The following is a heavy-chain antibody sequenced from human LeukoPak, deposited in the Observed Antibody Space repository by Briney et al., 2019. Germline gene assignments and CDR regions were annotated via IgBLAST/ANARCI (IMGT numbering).Heavy chain of an antibody. D-gene: IGHD5-18*01. CDR3: ARGRYSYGYAWYFDL. Sequence: SVKVSCKASGGTFSSYAISWVRQAPGQGLEWMGRIIPILGIANYAQKFQGRVTIPADKSTRTAYMELSSLRSEDTAVYYCARGRYSYGYAWYFDLWGRGTLVTVSS. CDR1: GGTFSSYA. V-gene: IGHV1-69*04. J-gene: IGHJ2*01. CDR2: IIPILGIA.